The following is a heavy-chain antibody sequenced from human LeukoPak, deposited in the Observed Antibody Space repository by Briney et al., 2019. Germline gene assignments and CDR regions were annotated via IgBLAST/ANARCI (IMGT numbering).Heavy chain of an antibody. D-gene: IGHD6-13*01. V-gene: IGHV1-69*13. J-gene: IGHJ4*02. CDR2: IIPIFGTA. Sequence: SVKVSCKGSGYIFPDYYIYWARQAPGQGLEWMGGIIPIFGTANYAQKFQGRVTITADESTSTAYMELSSLRSEDTAVYYCARFPLAAAGTTFDYWGQGTLVTVSS. CDR1: GYIFPDYY. CDR3: ARFPLAAAGTTFDY.